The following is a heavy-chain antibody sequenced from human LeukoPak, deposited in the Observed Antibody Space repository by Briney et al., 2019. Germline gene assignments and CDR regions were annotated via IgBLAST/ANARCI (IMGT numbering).Heavy chain of an antibody. Sequence: ASVKVSCKASGGTFISYAISWVRQAPGQGLEWMGWINPNSGGTNYAQKFQGRVTMTRDTSISTAYMELSRLRSDDTAVYYCARGWSGSYYSHYYYYMDVWGKGTTVTVSS. CDR1: GGTFISYA. CDR2: INPNSGGT. J-gene: IGHJ6*03. CDR3: ARGWSGSYYSHYYYYMDV. V-gene: IGHV1-2*02. D-gene: IGHD1-26*01.